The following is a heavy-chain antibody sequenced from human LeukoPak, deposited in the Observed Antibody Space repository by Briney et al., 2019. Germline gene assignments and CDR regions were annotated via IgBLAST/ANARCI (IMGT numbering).Heavy chain of an antibody. CDR2: ISGSSASS. J-gene: IGHJ5*02. CDR1: GFTFSSLN. CDR3: ATYPSEVTTGWGRWFDH. D-gene: IGHD1-1*01. Sequence: PGGSLRLSCSASGFTFSSLNMNWVRHTPGKGLEWVSYISGSSASSYYADSVKGRFTISRDNAKNSLYLQMNSLRDEDTAIYYCATYPSEVTTGWGRWFDHWGQGTLVTVSS. V-gene: IGHV3-48*02.